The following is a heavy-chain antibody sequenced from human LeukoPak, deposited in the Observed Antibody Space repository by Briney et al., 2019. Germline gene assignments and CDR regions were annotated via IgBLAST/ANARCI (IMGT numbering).Heavy chain of an antibody. D-gene: IGHD3-10*01. CDR2: IYYSGST. CDR1: GGSISSSY. J-gene: IGHJ5*02. Sequence: SETLSLTCTVSGGSISSSYWSWIRQPPGKGLEWIGYIYYSGSTNYNPSLKSRVTISVDTSKNQFSLKLSSVTAADTAVYYCAREVRGVNGWFDPWGQGTLVTVSS. V-gene: IGHV4-59*01. CDR3: AREVRGVNGWFDP.